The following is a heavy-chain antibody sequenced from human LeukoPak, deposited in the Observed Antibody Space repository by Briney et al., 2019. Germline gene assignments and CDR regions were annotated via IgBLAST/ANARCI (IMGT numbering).Heavy chain of an antibody. CDR3: AREGAMITSGGVIVRGYYFEY. D-gene: IGHD3-16*02. Sequence: SETLSLTCTVSGDSISTSNSYWGWIRQPPGKGLEWIGSIYYSGNTYYNASLKSRVTISVDTSKNQFSLKLSSVTAADTAVYYCAREGAMITSGGVIVRGYYFEYWGQGTLVTVSS. V-gene: IGHV4-39*07. CDR2: IYYSGNT. J-gene: IGHJ4*02. CDR1: GDSISTSNSY.